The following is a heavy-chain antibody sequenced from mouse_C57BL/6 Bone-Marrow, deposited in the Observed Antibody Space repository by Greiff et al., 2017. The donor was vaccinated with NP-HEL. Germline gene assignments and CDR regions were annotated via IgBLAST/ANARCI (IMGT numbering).Heavy chain of an antibody. CDR2: ISDGGSYT. D-gene: IGHD4-1*01. Sequence: VQLKESGGGLVKPGGSLKLSCAASGFTFSSYAMSWVRQTPEKRLEWVATISDGGSYTYYPDNVKGRFTISRDNAKNNLYLQMSHLKSEDTAMYYCAREGTGTFWFAYWGQGTLVTVSA. J-gene: IGHJ3*01. CDR3: AREGTGTFWFAY. V-gene: IGHV5-4*01. CDR1: GFTFSSYA.